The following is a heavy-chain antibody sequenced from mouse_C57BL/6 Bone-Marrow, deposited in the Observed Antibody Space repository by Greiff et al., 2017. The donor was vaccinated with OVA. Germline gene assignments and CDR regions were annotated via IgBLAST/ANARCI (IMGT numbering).Heavy chain of an antibody. V-gene: IGHV5-4*03. CDR3: ARGGAQATHYYAMDY. CDR1: GFTFSSYA. J-gene: IGHJ4*01. CDR2: ISDGGSYT. D-gene: IGHD3-2*02. Sequence: EVKVVESGGGLVKPGGSLKLSCAASGFTFSSYAMSWVRQTPEKRLEWVATISDGGSYTYYPDNVKGRFTISRDNAKNNLYLQMSHLKSEDTAMYYCARGGAQATHYYAMDYWGQGTSVTVSS.